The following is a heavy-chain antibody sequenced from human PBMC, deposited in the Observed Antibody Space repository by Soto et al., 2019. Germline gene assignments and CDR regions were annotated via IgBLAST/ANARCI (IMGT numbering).Heavy chain of an antibody. CDR3: ARAMKNRAHKYGMDV. J-gene: IGHJ6*02. V-gene: IGHV4-34*01. CDR2: INHSGST. Sequence: QVQLQQWGAGLLKPSETLSLTCAVYGGSFSGYYWSWIRQPPGKGLEWIGEINHSGSTNYNPSLKSRVTISVDTSKNQFSLKLSSVTAADTAVYYCARAMKNRAHKYGMDVWGQGTTVTVSS. CDR1: GGSFSGYY.